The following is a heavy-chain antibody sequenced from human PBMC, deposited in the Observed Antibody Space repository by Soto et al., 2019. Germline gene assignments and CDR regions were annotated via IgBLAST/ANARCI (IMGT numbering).Heavy chain of an antibody. CDR3: AKDRIAVARRGFDY. CDR2: IIPIFGTA. J-gene: IGHJ4*02. Sequence: QVQLVQSGAEVKKPGSSVKVSCKASGCTFSSYAISWVRQAPGQGLEWMVGIIPIFGTANYAQKFHGRVTITADKSTSTAYMELSSLRSEDTAVYYCAKDRIAVARRGFDYWGQGTLVTVSS. CDR1: GCTFSSYA. V-gene: IGHV1-69*06. D-gene: IGHD6-19*01.